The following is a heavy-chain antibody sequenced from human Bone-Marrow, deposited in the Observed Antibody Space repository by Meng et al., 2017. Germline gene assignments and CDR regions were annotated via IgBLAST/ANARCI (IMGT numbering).Heavy chain of an antibody. V-gene: IGHV3-15*01. CDR1: GGTFRNFW. CDR3: TTGFHCSGGSCYSAGAFDI. D-gene: IGHD2-15*01. Sequence: GESLKISCVASGGTFRNFWMTWVRQAPGKGLEWVGRIKSKVDGGTTDYAAPVKGRFTISRDDSKNTLYLQMNSLKTEDTAVYYCTTGFHCSGGSCYSAGAFDIWGQGTMVTVSS. CDR2: IKSKVDGGTT. J-gene: IGHJ3*02.